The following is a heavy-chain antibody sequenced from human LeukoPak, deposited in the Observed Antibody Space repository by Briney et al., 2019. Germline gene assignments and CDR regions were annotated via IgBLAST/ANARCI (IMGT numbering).Heavy chain of an antibody. CDR1: GGSISSGGYY. D-gene: IGHD2-15*01. Sequence: SQTLSLTCTVSGGSISSGGYYWSWIRQHPGKGLEWIGYIYYSGSTYYNPSLKSRVTISVDTSKNQFSLKLSSVTAADTAVYYCARGYCSGGSCYPYDAFDTWGQGTMVTVSS. CDR3: ARGYCSGGSCYPYDAFDT. V-gene: IGHV4-31*03. J-gene: IGHJ3*02. CDR2: IYYSGST.